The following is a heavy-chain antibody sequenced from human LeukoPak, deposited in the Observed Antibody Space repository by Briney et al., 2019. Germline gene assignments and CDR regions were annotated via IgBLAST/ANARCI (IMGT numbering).Heavy chain of an antibody. CDR2: ISWDGGST. V-gene: IGHV3-43D*03. CDR1: GFTFDDYA. CDR3: AKAAMIHYYYYMDV. Sequence: GGSLRLSCAASGFTFDDYAMHWVRQAPGKGLEWVSLISWDGGSTYYADSVKGRFTISRDNSKNSLYLQMNSLRAEDTALYYCAKAAMIHYYYYMDVWGKGTTVTVSS. D-gene: IGHD3-16*01. J-gene: IGHJ6*03.